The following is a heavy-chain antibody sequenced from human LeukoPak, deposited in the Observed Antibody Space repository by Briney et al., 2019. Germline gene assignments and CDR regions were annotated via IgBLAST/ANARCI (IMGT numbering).Heavy chain of an antibody. CDR2: IWYDGSNK. V-gene: IGHV3-33*01. D-gene: IGHD3-10*01. CDR1: GFTFSSYG. Sequence: GGSLRLSCAASGFTFSSYGMHWVRQAPGKGLEWVAVIWYDGSNKYYADSVKGRFTISRDNSKNTLYLQMNSLRAEDTAVYYCARGDQLWLWFGESGSPYFDYWGQGTLVTVSS. CDR3: ARGDQLWLWFGESGSPYFDY. J-gene: IGHJ4*02.